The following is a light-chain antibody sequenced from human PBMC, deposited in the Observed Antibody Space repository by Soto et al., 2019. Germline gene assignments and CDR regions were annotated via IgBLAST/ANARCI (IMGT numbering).Light chain of an antibody. CDR1: SSDVGGYNY. V-gene: IGLV2-14*01. CDR3: SLYTSENTYV. CDR2: EVS. Sequence: QSVLTQPASVSGSPGQSITISCTGTSSDVGGYNYVSWYQQHPGKAPKLMIYEVSNRPSGVSNRFSGSKSGNTASLTISGRQAEDEADYYCSLYTSENTYVFGTGTRSPS. J-gene: IGLJ1*01.